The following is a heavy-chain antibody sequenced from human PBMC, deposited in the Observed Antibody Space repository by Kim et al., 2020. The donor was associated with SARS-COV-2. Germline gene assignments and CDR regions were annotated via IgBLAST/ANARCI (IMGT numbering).Heavy chain of an antibody. J-gene: IGHJ6*02. V-gene: IGHV4-39*01. CDR1: GGSIGSSSYY. CDR3: ARLESSSWPLNYYGMDV. D-gene: IGHD6-13*01. CDR2: IYYSGST. Sequence: SETLSLTCTVSGGSIGSSSYYWGWIRQPPGKGLEWIGSIYYSGSTYYNPSLKSRVTISVDTSKNQFSLKLRSVTAADTAVYYCARLESSSWPLNYYGMDVWGQGTTVTVSS.